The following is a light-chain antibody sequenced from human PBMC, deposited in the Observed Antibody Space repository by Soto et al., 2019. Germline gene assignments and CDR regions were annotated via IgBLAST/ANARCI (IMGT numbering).Light chain of an antibody. CDR2: AAS. CDR3: QQLNSYPRT. CDR1: QGISSY. J-gene: IGKJ1*01. V-gene: IGKV1-9*01. Sequence: DIQMTQSPFSLSASVGDRVTITCRASQGISSYLAWYQQKPGKAPKLLIYAASTLQSGVPSRFSGSGSGTEFTLTISSLQPEDFATYYCQQLNSYPRTFGQGTKVDIK.